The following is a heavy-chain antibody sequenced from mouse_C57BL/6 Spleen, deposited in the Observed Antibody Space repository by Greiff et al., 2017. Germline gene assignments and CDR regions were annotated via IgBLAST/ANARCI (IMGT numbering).Heavy chain of an antibody. J-gene: IGHJ3*01. Sequence: QVQLQQSGPGLVQPSQSLSITCTVSGFSLTSYGVHWVRQSPGKGLEWLGVIWSGGSTDYNAAFISGLSISKDNSKSQVFFKMNSLQADDTAIYYCARGGSSSPWFAYWGQGTLVTVSA. CDR3: ARGGSSSPWFAY. CDR2: IWSGGST. CDR1: GFSLTSYG. V-gene: IGHV2-2*01. D-gene: IGHD1-1*01.